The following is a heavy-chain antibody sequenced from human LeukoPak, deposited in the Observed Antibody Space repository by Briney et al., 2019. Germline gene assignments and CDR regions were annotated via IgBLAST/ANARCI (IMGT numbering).Heavy chain of an antibody. J-gene: IGHJ4*02. CDR2: IIPIFGTA. CDR3: AKASDFWSGYSYYFDY. V-gene: IGHV1-69*01. CDR1: GGTFSSYA. Sequence: GASVKVSCKASGGTFSSYAISWVRQAPGQGLEWMGGIIPIFGTANYAQKFQGRVTITADESTSTAYMELSSLRSEDTAVYYCAKASDFWSGYSYYFDYWGQGTLVTVSS. D-gene: IGHD3-3*01.